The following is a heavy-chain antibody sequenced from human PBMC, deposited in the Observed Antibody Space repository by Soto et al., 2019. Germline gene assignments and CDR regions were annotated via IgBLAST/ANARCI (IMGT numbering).Heavy chain of an antibody. J-gene: IGHJ6*02. D-gene: IGHD3-22*01. CDR2: ISAYNGNT. V-gene: IGHV1-18*01. Sequence: ASVKVSCKASGYTFTSYGISWVRQAPGQGLEWMGWISAYNGNTNYAQKLQGRVTMTTDTSTSTAYMELRSLRSDDTAVYYCASVGYDSSGYYYYYGMDVWGQGTTVTVSS. CDR3: ASVGYDSSGYYYYYGMDV. CDR1: GYTFTSYG.